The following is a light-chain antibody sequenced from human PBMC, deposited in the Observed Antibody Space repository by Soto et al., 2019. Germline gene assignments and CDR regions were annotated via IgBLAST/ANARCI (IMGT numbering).Light chain of an antibody. V-gene: IGKV1-9*01. CDR1: QGIRSY. CDR3: QQANSFPPT. J-gene: IGKJ4*01. Sequence: DNQFTQSPSFLSASQGDRVTTTCRASQGIRSYLAWYQQKPGRAPKLLIYAASNLQRGVPSRFSGSGSGTDFTLTISSLQPEDFASYYCQQANSFPPTFGGGTKVDIK. CDR2: AAS.